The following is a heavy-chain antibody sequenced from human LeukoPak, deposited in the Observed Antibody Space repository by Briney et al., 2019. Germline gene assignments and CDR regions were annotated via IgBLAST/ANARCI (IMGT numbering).Heavy chain of an antibody. CDR1: GYTFTGHY. Sequence: ASVTVSCKASGYTFTGHYMHWVRQAPEQGPEWMGWINPKSGVTNYAQTLQGRVTMTRDTSSSMVYMELSRLTTDDTAVYFCTRALRYDDSSGYYAYWGQGTLVTVSS. D-gene: IGHD3-22*01. J-gene: IGHJ4*02. V-gene: IGHV1-2*02. CDR3: TRALRYDDSSGYYAY. CDR2: INPKSGVT.